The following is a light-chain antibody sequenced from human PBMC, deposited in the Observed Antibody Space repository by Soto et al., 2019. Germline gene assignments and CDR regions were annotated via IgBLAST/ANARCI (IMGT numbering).Light chain of an antibody. Sequence: ERVMTQSPATLSVSPGERATISCRASQSVSDKLDWYQQKPGQAPRLLIHSGSARAAGVPARFSGSGSGTDFSLSISSLQSEDFAIYFCQQYSTWPITFGQGTRLEIK. CDR3: QQYSTWPIT. J-gene: IGKJ5*01. CDR1: QSVSDK. CDR2: SGS. V-gene: IGKV3-15*01.